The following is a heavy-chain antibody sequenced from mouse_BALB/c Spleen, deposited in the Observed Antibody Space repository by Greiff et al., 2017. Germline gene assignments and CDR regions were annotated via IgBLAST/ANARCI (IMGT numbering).Heavy chain of an antibody. V-gene: IGHV5-12-2*01. Sequence: GGGLVQPGGSLKLSCAASGFTFSSYTMSWVRQTPEKRLEWVAYISNGGGSTYYPDTVKGRFTISRDNARNILYLQMSSLRSEDTAMYYCARQGGNPSYWGQGTLVTVSA. CDR3: ARQGGNPSY. D-gene: IGHD2-1*01. J-gene: IGHJ3*01. CDR1: GFTFSSYT. CDR2: ISNGGGST.